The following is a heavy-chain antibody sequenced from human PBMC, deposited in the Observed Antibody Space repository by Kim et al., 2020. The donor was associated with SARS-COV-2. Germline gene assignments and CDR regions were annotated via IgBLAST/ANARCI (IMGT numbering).Heavy chain of an antibody. V-gene: IGHV1-2*02. Sequence: KDAERLTGRVTITRDTSISTVYMELSRLKSDDTAVYYCARGANTLSAFDLWGQGTMVTVSS. J-gene: IGHJ3*01. CDR3: ARGANTLSAFDL.